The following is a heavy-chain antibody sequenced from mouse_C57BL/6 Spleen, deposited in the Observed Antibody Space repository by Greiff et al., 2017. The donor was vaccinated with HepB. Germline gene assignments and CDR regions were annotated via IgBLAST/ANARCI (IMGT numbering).Heavy chain of an antibody. CDR1: GYTFTSYW. V-gene: IGHV1-55*01. J-gene: IGHJ2*01. CDR3: ARVRIYYYGSSDWYFDY. CDR2: IYPGSGST. D-gene: IGHD1-1*01. Sequence: QVQLQQPGAELVKPGASVKMSCKASGYTFTSYWITWVKQRPGQGLEWIGDIYPGSGSTNYNEKFKSKATLTVDTSSSTAYMQLSSLTSEDSAVYYCARVRIYYYGSSDWYFDYWGQGTTLTVSS.